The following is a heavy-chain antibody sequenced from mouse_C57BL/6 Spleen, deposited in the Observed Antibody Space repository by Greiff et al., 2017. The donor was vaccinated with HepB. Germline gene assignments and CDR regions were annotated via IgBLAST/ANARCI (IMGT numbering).Heavy chain of an antibody. CDR2: IDPSDSYT. Sequence: QVQLQQPGAELVMPGASVKLSCKASGYTFTSYWMHWVKQRPGQGLEWIGEIDPSDSYTNYNQKFKGKSTLTVDKSSSTAYMQLSSLTSEDSAVYYCARLVKGLRLDYFDYWGQGTTLTVS. J-gene: IGHJ2*01. V-gene: IGHV1-69*01. D-gene: IGHD2-4*01. CDR1: GYTFTSYW. CDR3: ARLVKGLRLDYFDY.